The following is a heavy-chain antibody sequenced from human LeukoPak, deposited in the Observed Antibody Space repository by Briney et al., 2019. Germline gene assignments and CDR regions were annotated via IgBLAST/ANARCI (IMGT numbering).Heavy chain of an antibody. J-gene: IGHJ4*02. CDR3: ASYFDY. V-gene: IGHV3-53*01. Sequence: GSLRLSCAASGFTFSTYSMNWVRQAPGKGLEWVSVIYSGGSTYYADSVKGRFTISRDNSKNTLYLQMNSLRAEDTAVYYCASYFDYWGQGTLVTVSS. CDR2: IYSGGST. CDR1: GFTFSTYS.